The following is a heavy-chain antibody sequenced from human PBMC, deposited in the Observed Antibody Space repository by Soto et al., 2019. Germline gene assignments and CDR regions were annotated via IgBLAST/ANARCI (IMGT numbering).Heavy chain of an antibody. CDR3: ARGVAGSGFDL. V-gene: IGHV6-1*01. CDR2: TYYRSNWRH. Sequence: QVHLQQSGPGLVKPSQTLSLTCAISGDSVSSNTAARNWIRSSPSRGLGWLGRTYYRSNWRHDYAVSAKSRITVNPDTSKNHSSLQLNSVTPDDTAVYYCARGVAGSGFDLWGQGTLVTVSS. J-gene: IGHJ4*02. D-gene: IGHD6-19*01. CDR1: GDSVSSNTAA.